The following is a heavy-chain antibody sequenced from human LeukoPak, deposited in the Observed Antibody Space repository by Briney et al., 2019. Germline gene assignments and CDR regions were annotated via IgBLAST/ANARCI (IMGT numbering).Heavy chain of an antibody. CDR1: GGSISSSNW. D-gene: IGHD3-22*01. CDR3: ARDLGGYYYDSRSLGY. CDR2: IYHSGST. Sequence: PSEALSLTCAVSGGSISSSNWWSWVRQPPGKGLEWIGEIYHSGSTNYNPSLKSRVTISVDKSKNQFSLKLSSVTAADTAVYYCARDLGGYYYDSRSLGYWGQGTLVTVSS. J-gene: IGHJ4*02. V-gene: IGHV4-4*02.